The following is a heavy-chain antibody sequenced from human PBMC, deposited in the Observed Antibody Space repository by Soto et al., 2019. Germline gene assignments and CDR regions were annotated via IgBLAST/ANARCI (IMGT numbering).Heavy chain of an antibody. V-gene: IGHV4-34*01. Sequence: SETLSLTCAVYGGSFSGYYWSWIRQPPGKGLEWIGEINHSGSTNYNPSLKSRVTISVDTSKNQFSLKLSSVTAADTAVYYCVRDTYFPDSSGYTRCFDYWGQGTLVTVSS. CDR1: GGSFSGYY. D-gene: IGHD3-22*01. CDR2: INHSGST. J-gene: IGHJ4*02. CDR3: VRDTYFPDSSGYTRCFDY.